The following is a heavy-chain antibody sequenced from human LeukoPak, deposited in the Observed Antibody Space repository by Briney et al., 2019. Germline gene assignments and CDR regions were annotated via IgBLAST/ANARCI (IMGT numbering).Heavy chain of an antibody. J-gene: IGHJ4*02. Sequence: EASVKVSCKVSGYTLTESSMHWVRQAPGKGLEWMGGFDPEDGETIYAQKFQGRVTMTEDTSTDTAYMELSSLRSEDTAVYYCATGPPLAYCGGDCYYFDYWGQGTLVTVSS. CDR2: FDPEDGET. D-gene: IGHD2-21*02. V-gene: IGHV1-24*01. CDR3: ATGPPLAYCGGDCYYFDY. CDR1: GYTLTESS.